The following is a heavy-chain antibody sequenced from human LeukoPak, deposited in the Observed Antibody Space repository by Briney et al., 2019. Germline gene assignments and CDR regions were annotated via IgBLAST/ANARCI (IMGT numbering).Heavy chain of an antibody. CDR1: GGSFSGYY. CDR2: INHSGST. J-gene: IGHJ4*02. CDR3: ARGYLVGYYDSSGYYYYFDY. V-gene: IGHV4-34*01. Sequence: SETLSLTCAAYGGSFSGYYWSWIRQPPGKGLEWIGEINHSGSTNYNPSLKSRVTISVDTSKNQFSLKLCSVTAADTAVYYCARGYLVGYYDSSGYYYYFDYWGQGALVTVSS. D-gene: IGHD3-22*01.